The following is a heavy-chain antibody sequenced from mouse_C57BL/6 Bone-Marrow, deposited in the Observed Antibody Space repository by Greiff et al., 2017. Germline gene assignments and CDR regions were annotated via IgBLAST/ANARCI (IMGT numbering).Heavy chain of an antibody. J-gene: IGHJ4*01. Sequence: VQVVESGAELARPGASVKLSCKASGYTFTSYGISWVKQRTGQGLEWIGEIYPRSGNTYYNEKFKGKATLTADKSSSTAYMELRSLTSEDSAVYFCARYYYGRDYWGQGTSVTVSS. CDR3: ARYYYGRDY. CDR1: GYTFTSYG. CDR2: IYPRSGNT. V-gene: IGHV1-81*01.